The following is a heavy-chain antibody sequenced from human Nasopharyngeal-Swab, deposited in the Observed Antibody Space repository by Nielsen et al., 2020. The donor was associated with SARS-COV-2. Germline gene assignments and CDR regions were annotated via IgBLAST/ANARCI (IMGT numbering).Heavy chain of an antibody. CDR3: ARERRAGGRYYFDY. D-gene: IGHD3-16*01. Sequence: GESLKISCAASGFTFSSYAMSWVRQAPGKGLEWVSGISGSGGITYYADSVKGRFTISRDNAKNTLYLQMNSLRAEDTAVYYCARERRAGGRYYFDYWGQGTLVTVSS. CDR2: ISGSGGIT. V-gene: IGHV3-23*01. CDR1: GFTFSSYA. J-gene: IGHJ4*02.